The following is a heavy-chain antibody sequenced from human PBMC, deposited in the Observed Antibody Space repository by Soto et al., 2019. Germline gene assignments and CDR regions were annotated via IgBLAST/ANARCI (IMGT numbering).Heavy chain of an antibody. CDR1: GDSVSDSSVS. Sequence: TLSLTCAISGDSVSDSSVSWNWIRQSPSRGLEWLGRTNYGSKWSYAYAESVRSRITINADTSKNQFSLHLNSVTAEDTAVYYCESSLWFGEFVYYYGMDVWGQGTTVTVSS. V-gene: IGHV6-1*01. CDR3: ESSLWFGEFVYYYGMDV. D-gene: IGHD3-10*01. J-gene: IGHJ6*02. CDR2: TNYGSKWSY.